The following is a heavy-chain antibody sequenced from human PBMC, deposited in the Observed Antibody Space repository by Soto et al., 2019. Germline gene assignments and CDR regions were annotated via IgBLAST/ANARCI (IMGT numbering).Heavy chain of an antibody. J-gene: IGHJ4*02. Sequence: EVQLLESGGGLVQPGGSLRLSCAASGFTFSSYAMSWVHQAPGKGLEWVSAISGSGGSTYYADSVKGRFTISRDNSKNTLYLQMNSLRAGDTAVYYCAKGSSGWYERFDYWGQGTLVTVSS. V-gene: IGHV3-23*01. D-gene: IGHD6-19*01. CDR2: ISGSGGST. CDR3: AKGSSGWYERFDY. CDR1: GFTFSSYA.